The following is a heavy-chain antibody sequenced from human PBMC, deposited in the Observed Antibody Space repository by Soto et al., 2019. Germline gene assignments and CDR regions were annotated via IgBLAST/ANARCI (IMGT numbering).Heavy chain of an antibody. CDR1: GFTFSSYW. Sequence: GGSVRLSCAASGFTFSSYWMHWVRQAPGKGLVWVSRINSDGSSTSYADSVKGRFTISRDNAKNTLYLQMNSLRAEDTAVYYCAKGDCSGGSCYSVSYYYGMDVWGQGTTVTVSS. CDR3: AKGDCSGGSCYSVSYYYGMDV. D-gene: IGHD2-15*01. CDR2: INSDGSST. J-gene: IGHJ6*02. V-gene: IGHV3-74*01.